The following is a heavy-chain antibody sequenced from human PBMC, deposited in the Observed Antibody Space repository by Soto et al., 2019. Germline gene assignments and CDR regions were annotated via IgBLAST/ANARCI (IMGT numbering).Heavy chain of an antibody. D-gene: IGHD3-16*01. J-gene: IGHJ4*02. V-gene: IGHV3-33*01. CDR2: IWYDGSNI. Sequence: QVQLVESGGGVVQPGRSLRLSCAASGFTFSSYGMHWVRQAPGKGLEWVAVIWYDGSNIYYADSVKGRFTISRDNSKNALYLQMKRLRAVDNDVYYCERDVIGGDGYGGDYWGQGTLVTVSS. CDR3: ERDVIGGDGYGGDY. CDR1: GFTFSSYG.